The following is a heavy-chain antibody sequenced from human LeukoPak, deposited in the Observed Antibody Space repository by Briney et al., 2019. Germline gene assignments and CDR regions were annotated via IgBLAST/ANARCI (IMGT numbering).Heavy chain of an antibody. CDR2: IYSSGST. CDR3: AGFDCSSTSCYLDY. Sequence: SETLSLTCTVSGGSISSSYYYWGWIRQPPGKGLEWIGSIYSSGSTNYNPSLKSRVTISVDTSKNQFSLKLSSVTAADTAVYYCAGFDCSSTSCYLDYWGQGTLVTVSS. J-gene: IGHJ4*02. D-gene: IGHD2-2*01. CDR1: GGSISSSYYY. V-gene: IGHV4-39*07.